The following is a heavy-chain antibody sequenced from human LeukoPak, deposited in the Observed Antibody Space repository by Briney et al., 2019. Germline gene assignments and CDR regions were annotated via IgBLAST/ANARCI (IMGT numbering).Heavy chain of an antibody. CDR3: ARVGYSYDYDY. Sequence: SQTLSLTCTVSGGSIRSYYWSWIRQPPGKGLEWIGYFYYSGSTNYNPSLKSRVTISVDTSKNQFSLRLSSVTAADTAVYYCARVGYSYDYDYWGQGTLVTVSS. D-gene: IGHD5-18*01. CDR2: FYYSGST. J-gene: IGHJ4*02. V-gene: IGHV4-59*01. CDR1: GGSIRSYY.